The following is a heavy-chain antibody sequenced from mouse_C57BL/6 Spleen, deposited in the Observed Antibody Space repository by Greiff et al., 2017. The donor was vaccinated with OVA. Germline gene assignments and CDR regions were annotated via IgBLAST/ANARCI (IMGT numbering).Heavy chain of an antibody. J-gene: IGHJ2*01. CDR2: IDPETGGT. CDR3: TRWGLGPPDS. D-gene: IGHD4-1*01. CDR1: GYTFTDYE. Sequence: QVQLQQSGAELVRPGASVTLSCKASGYTFTDYEMHWVKQTPVHGLEWIGAIDPETGGTAYNQKFKGKAILTADKSSSTAYMELRSLTSEDSAVYYCTRWGLGPPDSWGQGPTLTVSS. V-gene: IGHV1-15*01.